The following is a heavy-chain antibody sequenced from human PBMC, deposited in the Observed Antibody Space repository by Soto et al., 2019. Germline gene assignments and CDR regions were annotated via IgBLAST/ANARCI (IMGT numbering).Heavy chain of an antibody. V-gene: IGHV3-23*01. CDR3: AVVVAHRYRGDAFDV. CDR2: ISATGGNT. CDR1: GFTFNIYA. J-gene: IGHJ3*01. D-gene: IGHD2-21*01. Sequence: EIQLLESGGNLVQPGGSLRLSCAASGFTFNIYAMSWVRQAPGKGLDWVSTISATGGNTSYADSVKGPFTISRTNSKNAVYLEMNSLRAEDTAVYYCAVVVAHRYRGDAFDVWGQGTMVNVSS.